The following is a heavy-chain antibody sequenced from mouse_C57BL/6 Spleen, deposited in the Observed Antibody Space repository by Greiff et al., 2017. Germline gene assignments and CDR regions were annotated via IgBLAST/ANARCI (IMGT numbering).Heavy chain of an antibody. CDR3: ARPHYGEFDY. CDR1: GYTFTDYY. D-gene: IGHD1-2*01. V-gene: IGHV1-26*01. J-gene: IGHJ2*01. CDR2: INPNNGGT. Sequence: EVQLQQSGPELVKPGASVKISCKASGYTFTDYYMNWVKQSHGKSLEWIGDINPNNGGTSYNQKFKGKATLTVDKSSSTAYMELRSLTSEDSAVYYCARPHYGEFDYWGQGTTLTVSS.